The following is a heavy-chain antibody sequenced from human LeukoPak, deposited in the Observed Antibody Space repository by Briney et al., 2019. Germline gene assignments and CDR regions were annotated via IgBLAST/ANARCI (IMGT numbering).Heavy chain of an antibody. Sequence: ASVKVSCKASGYTFTGYYMHWVRQAPGQGLEWMGWINPNSGGTNYAQKFQGRVTMTRDSSISTAYMELSRLRSDDTAVYYCARGAYYYDSSGLDYWGQGTLVTVSS. J-gene: IGHJ4*02. CDR3: ARGAYYYDSSGLDY. V-gene: IGHV1-2*02. CDR1: GYTFTGYY. D-gene: IGHD3-22*01. CDR2: INPNSGGT.